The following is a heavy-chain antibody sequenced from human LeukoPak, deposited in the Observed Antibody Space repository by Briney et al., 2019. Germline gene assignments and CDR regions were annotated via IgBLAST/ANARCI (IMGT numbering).Heavy chain of an antibody. CDR3: ARDVRGGTYYDY. V-gene: IGHV3-21*01. CDR1: GFSFSDYS. D-gene: IGHD3-10*02. Sequence: GGSLRLSCAASGFSFSDYSMTWVRQAPGKGLEWVSAIISGSGYIYYADSVKGRFTISRDNAKNSLYLQMNSLRAEDTAVYYCARDVRGGTYYDYWGQGILVTVSS. J-gene: IGHJ4*02. CDR2: IISGSGYI.